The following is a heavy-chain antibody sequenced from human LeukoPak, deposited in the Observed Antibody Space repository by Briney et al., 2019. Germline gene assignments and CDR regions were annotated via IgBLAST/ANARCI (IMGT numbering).Heavy chain of an antibody. CDR2: ISWNSGSI. CDR1: GFTFDDYA. CDR3: AKDIAYYYGSGSSWYFDY. V-gene: IGHV3-9*01. Sequence: GGSLRLSCAASGFTFDDYATHWVRQAPGKGLEWVSGISWNSGSIGYADSVKGRFTISRDNAKNSLNLQMNSLRAEDTALYYCAKDIAYYYGSGSSWYFDYWGQGTLVTVSS. J-gene: IGHJ4*02. D-gene: IGHD3-10*01.